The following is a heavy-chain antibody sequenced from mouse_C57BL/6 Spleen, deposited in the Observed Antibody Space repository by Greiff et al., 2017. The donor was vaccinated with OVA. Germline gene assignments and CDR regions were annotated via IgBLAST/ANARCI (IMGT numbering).Heavy chain of an antibody. CDR3: ARDSSGYPRLAY. CDR2: INPSNGGT. D-gene: IGHD3-2*02. J-gene: IGHJ3*01. Sequence: QVQLQQPGTELVKPGASVKLSCKASGYTFTSYWMHWVKQRPGQGLEWIGNINPSNGGTNYNEKFKSKATLTVDKSSSTAYMQLSRLTSEDSAVYYCARDSSGYPRLAYWGQGTLVTVSA. V-gene: IGHV1-53*01. CDR1: GYTFTSYW.